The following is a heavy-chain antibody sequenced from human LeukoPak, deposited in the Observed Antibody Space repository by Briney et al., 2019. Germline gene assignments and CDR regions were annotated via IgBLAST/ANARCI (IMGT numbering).Heavy chain of an antibody. CDR3: ARLSSSGSYYPNYYYYYGMDV. J-gene: IGHJ6*02. CDR2: IYYSGST. D-gene: IGHD3-10*01. Sequence: SETLSLTCTVSGGSISSYYWSWIRQPPGKGLEWIGYIYYSGSTYYNPSLKSRVTISVDTSKNQFSLKLSSVTAADTAVYYCARLSSSGSYYPNYYYYYGMDVWGQGTTVTVSS. V-gene: IGHV4-59*08. CDR1: GGSISSYY.